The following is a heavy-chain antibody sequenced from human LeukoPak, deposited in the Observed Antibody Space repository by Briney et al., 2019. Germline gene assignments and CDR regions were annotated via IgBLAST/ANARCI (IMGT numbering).Heavy chain of an antibody. V-gene: IGHV1-69*13. CDR1: GGTFSSYA. D-gene: IGHD6-13*01. CDR2: IIPIFGTA. CDR3: ARAGTRRGDGMDV. Sequence: SVKVSCKASGGTFSSYAISWVRQAPGQGLEWMGGIIPIFGTANYAQKFQGRVTITADESTSTAYMELSRLRSEDTAVYYCARAGTRRGDGMDVWGKGTTVTVSS. J-gene: IGHJ6*04.